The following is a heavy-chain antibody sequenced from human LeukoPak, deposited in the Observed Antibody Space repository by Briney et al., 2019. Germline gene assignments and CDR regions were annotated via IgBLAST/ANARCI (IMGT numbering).Heavy chain of an antibody. Sequence: SETLSLTCTVSGGSISSSSHYWGWIRQPPGKGLEWIGSISNSGSTYYNPSLKSRVTISVDTSKNQFSLKLSSVTAADTAVYYCARAFYPGYYSYMAVWGKGTTVTVSS. J-gene: IGHJ6*03. D-gene: IGHD3-3*02. CDR3: ARAFYPGYYSYMAV. CDR2: ISNSGST. CDR1: GGSISSSSHY. V-gene: IGHV4-39*07.